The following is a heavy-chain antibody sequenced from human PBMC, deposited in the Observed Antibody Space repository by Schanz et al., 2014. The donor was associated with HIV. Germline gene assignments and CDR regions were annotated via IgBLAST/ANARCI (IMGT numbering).Heavy chain of an antibody. J-gene: IGHJ4*02. CDR1: GFNFNNYA. CDR3: AKPEYDSSGNSQSHFDY. V-gene: IGHV3-7*03. Sequence: EVQLLESGGGLEQPGGSLRLSCAASGFNFNNYAMTWVRQAPGKGLEWVANIKEDGSEKYHADSVKGRFTISRDNAKNSLFLQMESLRAEDTAVYYCAKPEYDSSGNSQSHFDYWGRGTLVTVSS. CDR2: IKEDGSEK. D-gene: IGHD3-22*01.